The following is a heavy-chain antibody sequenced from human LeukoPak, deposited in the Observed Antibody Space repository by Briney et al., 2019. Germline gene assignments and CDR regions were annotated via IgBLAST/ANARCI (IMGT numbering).Heavy chain of an antibody. CDR3: ASSNPSEEWELLFDY. Sequence: SETLSLTCTVSNGSISSYYWSWIRQPPGKGLEWIGYIFYSGSTNYNPSLKSRVAISVDTSKNQFSLKLRSVTAADTAVYYCASSNPSEEWELLFDYWGQGALVTVSS. CDR2: IFYSGST. J-gene: IGHJ4*02. V-gene: IGHV4-59*08. CDR1: NGSISSYY. D-gene: IGHD1-26*01.